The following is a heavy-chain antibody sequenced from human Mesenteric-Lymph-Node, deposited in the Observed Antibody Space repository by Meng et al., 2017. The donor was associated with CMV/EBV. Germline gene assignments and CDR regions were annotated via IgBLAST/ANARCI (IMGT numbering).Heavy chain of an antibody. CDR3: ARDIRYMQHLDS. D-gene: IGHD3-16*02. J-gene: IGHJ4*02. Sequence: SCAASGCIFSDYWMTWIRQAPGKGLEWVAHIRGTADTIYYADSVKGRFTISRDNRKNSLYLQMSSLRAEDTALYYCARDIRYMQHLDSWGQGTLVTVSS. V-gene: IGHV3-11*01. CDR2: IRGTADTI. CDR1: GCIFSDYW.